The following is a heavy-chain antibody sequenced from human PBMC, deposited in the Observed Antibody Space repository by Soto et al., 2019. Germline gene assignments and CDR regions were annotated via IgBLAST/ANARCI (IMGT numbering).Heavy chain of an antibody. Sequence: GASVKVSCKASGYTFTGYYMHWVRQAPGQGLEWMGWINPNSGGTNYAQKFQGRVTMTRDTSISTAYMELSRLRSDDTAVYYCARDDVGYYDSSGRPFDYWGQGTLVTVPQ. CDR2: INPNSGGT. J-gene: IGHJ4*02. V-gene: IGHV1-2*02. D-gene: IGHD3-22*01. CDR3: ARDDVGYYDSSGRPFDY. CDR1: GYTFTGYY.